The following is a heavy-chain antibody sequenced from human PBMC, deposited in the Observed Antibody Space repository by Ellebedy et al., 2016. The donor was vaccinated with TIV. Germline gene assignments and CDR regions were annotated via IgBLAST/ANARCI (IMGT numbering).Heavy chain of an antibody. CDR2: IFHDGSA. J-gene: IGHJ6*02. CDR1: GGSFSDYY. D-gene: IGHD3-9*01. Sequence: SETLSLTCAVYGGSFSDYYWSWIRQSPGKGLEWIGAIFHDGSANYNSSLKSRVTTSIDTSKNQFSLKLRSVTAADTAVYYCAREFVELVTVDEFYYAVDVWGQGTTVTVSS. V-gene: IGHV4-34*12. CDR3: AREFVELVTVDEFYYAVDV.